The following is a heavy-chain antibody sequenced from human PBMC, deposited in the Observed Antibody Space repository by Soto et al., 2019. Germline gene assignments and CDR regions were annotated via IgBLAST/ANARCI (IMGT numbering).Heavy chain of an antibody. CDR1: GGTFGSYA. CDR2: IIPITDTA. J-gene: IGHJ6*02. Sequence: QVQLVQSGAEVKKPGSSVKVSCKASGGTFGSYAISWVRQAPGQGPEWMGGIIPITDTANYAQKFQGRVTITADESTSTASMQLSSVRSEDTAVYYCARSQGSSTSLEIYYYYYYGMDVWGQGTTVTVSS. CDR3: ARSQGSSTSLEIYYYYYYGMDV. V-gene: IGHV1-69*01. D-gene: IGHD2-2*01.